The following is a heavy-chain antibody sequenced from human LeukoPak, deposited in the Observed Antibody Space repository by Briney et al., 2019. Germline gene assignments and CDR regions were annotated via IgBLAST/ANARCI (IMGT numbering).Heavy chain of an antibody. J-gene: IGHJ6*04. CDR2: TNHSGST. CDR3: ARDKKSVSSSWYYYGMDV. CDR1: GYSFTMGNY. Sequence: SETLSLTCAVSGYSFTMGNYGGWIRSPPGKGLEWMGGTNHSGSTYYNPSLKSRVTISVDTSKNQFSLKLSSVTAADTAVYYCARDKKSVSSSWYYYGMDVWGKGTTVTVSS. D-gene: IGHD6-13*01. V-gene: IGHV4-38-2*02.